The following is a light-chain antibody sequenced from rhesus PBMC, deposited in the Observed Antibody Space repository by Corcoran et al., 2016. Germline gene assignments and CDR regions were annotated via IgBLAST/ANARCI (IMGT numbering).Light chain of an antibody. Sequence: DIQMTQSPSSLSASVGDTVTITCRASQTISRWLYLHQQKLGKVPKLLIYKASTLQGGVPSRFSGSGSGTDFTLTISSLQPKDLTTYYCLKYSHGPLTYGGGTKV. CDR3: LKYSHGPLT. CDR2: KAS. J-gene: IGKJ4*01. CDR1: QTISRW. V-gene: IGKV1-22*01.